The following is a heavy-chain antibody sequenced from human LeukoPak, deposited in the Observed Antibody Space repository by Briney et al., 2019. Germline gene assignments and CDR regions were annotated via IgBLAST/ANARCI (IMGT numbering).Heavy chain of an antibody. CDR2: ISSSSSYI. J-gene: IGHJ4*02. CDR3: ARKLWFGEPCCYFDY. V-gene: IGHV3-21*01. D-gene: IGHD3-10*01. Sequence: GGSLRLSCAASGFTFSSYTMNWVRQAPGKGLKWVSSISSSSSYIYYADSVKGRFTISRDNAKNSLHLQMNSLRAEDTAVYYCARKLWFGEPCCYFDYWGQGTLVTVSS. CDR1: GFTFSSYT.